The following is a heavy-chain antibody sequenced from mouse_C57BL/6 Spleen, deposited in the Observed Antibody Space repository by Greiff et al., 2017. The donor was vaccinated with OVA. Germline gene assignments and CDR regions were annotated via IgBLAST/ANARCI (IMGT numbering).Heavy chain of an antibody. V-gene: IGHV1-80*01. Sequence: QVQLQQSGAELVKPGASVKISCKASGYAFSSYWMNWVKQRPGKGLEWIGQIYPGDGDTNYNGKFKGKATLTADKSSSTAYMQLSSLTSEDSAVYCCASRGMSGYYFFDYWGQGTTLTVSS. CDR3: ASRGMSGYYFFDY. J-gene: IGHJ2*01. CDR1: GYAFSSYW. D-gene: IGHD2-3*01. CDR2: IYPGDGDT.